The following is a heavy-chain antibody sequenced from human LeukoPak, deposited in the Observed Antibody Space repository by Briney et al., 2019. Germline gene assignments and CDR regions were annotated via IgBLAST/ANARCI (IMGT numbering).Heavy chain of an antibody. V-gene: IGHV3-53*01. Sequence: GGSLRLSCAASGFTVSSNYMSWVRQAPGKGLEWVSVIYSGGSTYYADSVKGRFTISRDNAKNSLYLQMNSLRAEDTAVYHCARDRLLEDRDYSYYYYMDVWGKGTTVTVSS. CDR3: ARDRLLEDRDYSYYYYMDV. CDR2: IYSGGST. J-gene: IGHJ6*03. D-gene: IGHD1-1*01. CDR1: GFTVSSNY.